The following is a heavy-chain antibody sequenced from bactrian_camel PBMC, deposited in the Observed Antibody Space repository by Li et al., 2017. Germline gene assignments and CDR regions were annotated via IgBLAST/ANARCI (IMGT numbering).Heavy chain of an antibody. CDR2: MHGATNEK. Sequence: VQPVESGGGSVHAGGSLRLSCEGSGRTYVKWCMGWFREVPGKGLEYVSGMHGATNEKHYADAVKGRFTISSDDAKNTLYLELSSLKTEDTAMYYCSPAGRTGGNWPDLPSWGQGTQVTVS. CDR1: GRTYVKWC. CDR3: SPAGRTGGNWPDLPS. D-gene: IGHD8*01. J-gene: IGHJ6*01. V-gene: IGHV3S6*01.